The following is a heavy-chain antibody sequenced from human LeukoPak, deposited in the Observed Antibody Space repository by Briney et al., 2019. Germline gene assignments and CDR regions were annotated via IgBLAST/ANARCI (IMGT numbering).Heavy chain of an antibody. D-gene: IGHD3-22*01. CDR3: ARERDYYDSSRGSDY. V-gene: IGHV3-48*03. J-gene: IGHJ4*02. CDR1: GFTFSSYE. CDR2: ISSSGSTI. Sequence: GGSLRLSCAASGFTFSSYEMNWVRRAPGKGLEWVSYISSSGSTIYYADSVKGRFTISRDNAKNSLYLQMNSLRAEDTAVYYCARERDYYDSSRGSDYWGQGTLVTVSS.